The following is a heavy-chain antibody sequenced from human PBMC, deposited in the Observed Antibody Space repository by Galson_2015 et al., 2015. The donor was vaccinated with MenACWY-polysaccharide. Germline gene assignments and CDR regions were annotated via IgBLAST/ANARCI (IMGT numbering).Heavy chain of an antibody. J-gene: IGHJ4*02. CDR1: GFTFSSYW. V-gene: IGHV3-74*01. Sequence: SLRLSCAASGFTFSSYWMHWVRQAPGKGLVWVPRINGDGSTTNYADSVKGRFTISRDNAKNTLYLQMNSLRAEDTAVYYCARVPGSWYSDYWGQGTLVTVSS. CDR3: ARVPGSWYSDY. CDR2: INGDGSTT. D-gene: IGHD6-13*01.